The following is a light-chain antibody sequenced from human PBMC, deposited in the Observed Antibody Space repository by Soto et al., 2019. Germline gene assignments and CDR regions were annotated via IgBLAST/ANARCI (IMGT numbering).Light chain of an antibody. V-gene: IGKV3-20*01. J-gene: IGKJ2*01. CDR3: QQYGSSPFT. CDR1: QSVISRF. CDR2: GAS. Sequence: EIVLTQSPGTLSLSPGERATLSCRATQSVISRFLAWYQQKPGQAPRLLIYGASSRATGIPDRFSGSGSGPDFTLTISRLEPEDFAVFYCQQYGSSPFTFGQGTKLEIK.